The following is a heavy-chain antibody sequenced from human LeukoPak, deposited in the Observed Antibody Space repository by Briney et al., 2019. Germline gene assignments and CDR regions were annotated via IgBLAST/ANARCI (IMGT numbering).Heavy chain of an antibody. V-gene: IGHV3-30*02. J-gene: IGHJ4*02. Sequence: PGGSLRLSCEASGFTFSSYGMHWVRQAPGKGLEWVAFIRYDGSNKYYADSVKGRFTISRDNSKNTLYLQMNSLRAEDTAVYYCAKDTGGYPYYFDYWGQGTLVTVSS. D-gene: IGHD3-10*01. CDR2: IRYDGSNK. CDR1: GFTFSSYG. CDR3: AKDTGGYPYYFDY.